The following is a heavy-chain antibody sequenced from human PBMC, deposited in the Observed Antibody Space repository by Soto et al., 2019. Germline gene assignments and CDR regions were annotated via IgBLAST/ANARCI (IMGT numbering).Heavy chain of an antibody. CDR1: GFTFSDYY. D-gene: IGHD3-22*01. Sequence: PGGSLRLSCAASGFTFSDYYMSWIRQAPGKGLEWVSYISSSGSTIYYADSVKGRFTISRDNAKNSLYLQMNSLRAEDTAVYYCASLPYYYDSSGYYSNAFDIWGQGTMVTVS. V-gene: IGHV3-11*01. CDR3: ASLPYYYDSSGYYSNAFDI. J-gene: IGHJ3*02. CDR2: ISSSGSTI.